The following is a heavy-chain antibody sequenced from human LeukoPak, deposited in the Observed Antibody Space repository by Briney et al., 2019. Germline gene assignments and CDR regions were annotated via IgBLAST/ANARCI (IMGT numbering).Heavy chain of an antibody. CDR2: ISSSSSYI. CDR3: ARVRTVVISYFDY. D-gene: IGHD4-23*01. Sequence: GGSLRLSCVASGFTFSSYSMNWVRQAPGKGLEWVSSISSSSSYIYYADSVKGRFTISRDNAKNSLHLQMNSLRAEDTAVYYCARVRTVVISYFDYWGQGTLVTVSS. J-gene: IGHJ4*02. V-gene: IGHV3-21*01. CDR1: GFTFSSYS.